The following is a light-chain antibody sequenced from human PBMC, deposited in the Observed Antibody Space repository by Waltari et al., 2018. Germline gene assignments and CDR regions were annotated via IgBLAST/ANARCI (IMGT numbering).Light chain of an antibody. V-gene: IGLV2-23*02. J-gene: IGLJ2*01. CDR1: SSDVGGYKY. Sequence: QSALTQPASVSGSPGQSITLSCTGTSSDVGGYKYVSWYQQHPGKAPKLMIYDVSKRPSGVSNRFSGSKSGNTASLTISGLQAEDEADYYCCSYAGSSTLFGGGTKLTVL. CDR3: CSYAGSSTL. CDR2: DVS.